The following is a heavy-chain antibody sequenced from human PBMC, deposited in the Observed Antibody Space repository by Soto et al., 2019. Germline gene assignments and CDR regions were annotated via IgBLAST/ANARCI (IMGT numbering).Heavy chain of an antibody. J-gene: IGHJ6*02. D-gene: IGHD6-6*01. V-gene: IGHV1-24*01. CDR1: GYTLTELS. Sequence: QVQLVQSGAEVKKPGASVKVSCKVSGYTLTELSMHWVRQAPGKGLEWMGGFDPEDGETIYAQKFQGRVTMTEDTSTDTAYMELRSLRSEDTAVYYCATVTSSSSINYYYYGVDVWGQGTTVTVSS. CDR3: ATVTSSSSINYYYYGVDV. CDR2: FDPEDGET.